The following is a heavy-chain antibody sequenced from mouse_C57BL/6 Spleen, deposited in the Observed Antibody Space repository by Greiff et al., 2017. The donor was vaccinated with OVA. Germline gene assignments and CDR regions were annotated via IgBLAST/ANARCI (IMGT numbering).Heavy chain of an antibody. CDR2: IDPSDSYT. J-gene: IGHJ3*01. V-gene: IGHV1-50*01. D-gene: IGHD2-1*01. CDR1: GYTFTSYW. CDR3: ARIYYGNYEFAY. Sequence: QVQLQQPGAELVKPGASVKLSCKASGYTFTSYWMQWVKQRPGQGLEWIGEIDPSDSYTNYNQKFKGKATLTVDTSSSPAYMQLSSLTSEDSAVYYCARIYYGNYEFAYWGQGTLVTVSA.